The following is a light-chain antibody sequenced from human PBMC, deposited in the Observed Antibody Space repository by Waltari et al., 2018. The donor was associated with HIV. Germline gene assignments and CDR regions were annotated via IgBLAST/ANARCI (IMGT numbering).Light chain of an antibody. CDR3: QSADSSGTYVV. J-gene: IGLJ2*01. CDR1: ALPKEF. CDR2: KDV. Sequence: SYKLTQPPSVSVSPGQTARITCSGDALPKEFVYWYQQKPGQAPVQVIDKDVERPSGTSERISGSSSGTTVTLTISGVQAEDEADYYCQSADSSGTYVVFGGGTKLTVL. V-gene: IGLV3-25*03.